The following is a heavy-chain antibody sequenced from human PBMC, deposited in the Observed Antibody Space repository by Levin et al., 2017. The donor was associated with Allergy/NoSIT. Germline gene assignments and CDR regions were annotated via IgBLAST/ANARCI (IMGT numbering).Heavy chain of an antibody. J-gene: IGHJ6*02. V-gene: IGHV4-4*07. Sequence: GSLRLSCTVSGAPMSSYYWSWIRQPAGKGLQWIGRIYTSGSTEYNPSLRSRVTMSVDTSRNRFSLKLTSVTAADTAVYYCARGGDRFLEWLFPASTGGMDVWGQGTTVTVSS. CDR2: IYTSGST. CDR3: ARGGDRFLEWLFPASTGGMDV. CDR1: GAPMSSYY. D-gene: IGHD3-3*01.